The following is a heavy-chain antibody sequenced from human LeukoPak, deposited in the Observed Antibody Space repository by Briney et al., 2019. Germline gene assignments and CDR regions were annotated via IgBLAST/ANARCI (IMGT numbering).Heavy chain of an antibody. V-gene: IGHV4-34*01. D-gene: IGHD4-23*01. CDR2: INHSGST. CDR1: GGSFSGYY. J-gene: IGHJ4*02. Sequence: SETLSLTYAVYGGSFSGYYWSWIRQPPGKGLEWIGEINHSGSTNYNPSLKSRVTISVDTSKNQFSLKLSSVTAADTAVYYCAVGLYGGNRYWGQGTLVTVSS. CDR3: AVGLYGGNRY.